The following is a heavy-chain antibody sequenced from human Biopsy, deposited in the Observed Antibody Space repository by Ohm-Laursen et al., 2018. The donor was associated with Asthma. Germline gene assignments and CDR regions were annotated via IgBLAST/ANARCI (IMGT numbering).Heavy chain of an antibody. V-gene: IGHV1-69*10. CDR2: IVPLLHRP. Sequence: SVKVSCNASEDTFSSYVISWVRQAPGQGPEWLGGIVPLLHRPQYAQRLQGRVTITADESTSTAYMELRNLKSDDTAVYFCARRRDGHNFGFDYWGQGTLVTVSS. J-gene: IGHJ4*02. CDR3: ARRRDGHNFGFDY. CDR1: EDTFSSYV. D-gene: IGHD5-24*01.